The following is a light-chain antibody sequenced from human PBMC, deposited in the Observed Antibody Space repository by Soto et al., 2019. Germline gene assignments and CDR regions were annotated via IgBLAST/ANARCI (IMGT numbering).Light chain of an antibody. J-gene: IGLJ1*01. CDR3: AAWDDSLSVFYV. Sequence: QSVLTQPASVSGSPGQSIAISCTGTSSDVGGYSYVSWYQQQPGKAPKLVISDVSNRPSGVSDRFSGSKSGTSASLAISGLRSEDEADYYCAAWDDSLSVFYVFGTGTKVTVL. CDR2: DVS. V-gene: IGLV2-14*01. CDR1: SSDVGGYSY.